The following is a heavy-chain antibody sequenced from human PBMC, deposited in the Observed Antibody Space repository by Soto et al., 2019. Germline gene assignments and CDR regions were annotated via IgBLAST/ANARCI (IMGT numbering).Heavy chain of an antibody. CDR2: ISGSGGVT. CDR1: GFTFSSYG. CDR3: AKDRRDCSSASRYGFDY. V-gene: IGHV3-23*01. D-gene: IGHD2-2*01. Sequence: PGGSLRLSCAASGFTFSSYGMSWVRQAPGKGLEWVSAISGSGGVTYYAGSVKGLFTISRDESKNTLYLQMNMLTAEDTAVYYCAKDRRDCSSASRYGFDYWGHGT. J-gene: IGHJ4*01.